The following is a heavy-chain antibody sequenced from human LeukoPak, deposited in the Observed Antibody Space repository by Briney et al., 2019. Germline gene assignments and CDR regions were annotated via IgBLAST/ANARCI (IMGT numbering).Heavy chain of an antibody. CDR1: GGSMNNYY. CDR3: ARIAAAGLLPN. V-gene: IGHV4-59*05. Sequence: SETLSLTCTVSGGSMNNYYWSWIRQAPGKGLEWIGSIYYSGSTYYNPSLKSRVTISVDTSKNQFSLKLSSVTAADTAVYYCARIAAAGLLPNWGQGTLVTVSS. CDR2: IYYSGST. J-gene: IGHJ4*02. D-gene: IGHD6-13*01.